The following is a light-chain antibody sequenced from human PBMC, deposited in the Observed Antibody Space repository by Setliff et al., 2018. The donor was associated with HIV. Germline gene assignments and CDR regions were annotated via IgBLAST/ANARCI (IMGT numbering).Light chain of an antibody. J-gene: IGLJ1*01. V-gene: IGLV2-14*01. Sequence: QSVLTQPASVSGSPGQSITISCTGTSSDVGGYHYVSWYQQHPDKAPKLMIYDVNKRPSGVSNRFSGSKSGNTASLTISGLQAEDEADYYCNSYTSSSTYVFGTGTKVTVL. CDR1: SSDVGGYHY. CDR3: NSYTSSSTYV. CDR2: DVN.